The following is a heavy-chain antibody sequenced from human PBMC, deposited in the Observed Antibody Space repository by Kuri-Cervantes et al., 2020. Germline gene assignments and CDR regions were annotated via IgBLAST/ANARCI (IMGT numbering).Heavy chain of an antibody. D-gene: IGHD5-24*01. CDR1: GGSISSSNW. Sequence: SETLSLTCAVSGGSISSSNWWSWVRQPPGKGLEWIGEIYHSGSTNYNPSLKSRVTISVDKSKNQFSLKLSSVTAADTAVYYCASAEDERPEFYYWGQGTLVTVSS. V-gene: IGHV4-4*02. J-gene: IGHJ4*02. CDR3: ASAEDERPEFYY. CDR2: IYHSGST.